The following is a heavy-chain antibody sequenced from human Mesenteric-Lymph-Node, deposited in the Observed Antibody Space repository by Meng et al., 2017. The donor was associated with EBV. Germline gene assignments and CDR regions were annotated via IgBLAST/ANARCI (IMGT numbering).Heavy chain of an antibody. CDR2: TYLAGDT. CDR1: GFPVSSNY. J-gene: IGHJ5*02. D-gene: IGHD4-17*01. V-gene: IGHV3-53*01. Sequence: QRGASGGALLPPCGSLRLSCAASGFPVSSNYRSWVRQAPGEGLEWISVTYLAGDTDYADSVKGRFTVSRDNSKNTLYLQMNSLRVEDTAVYYCARDWRTTVTTWGQGTLVTVPS. CDR3: ARDWRTTVTT.